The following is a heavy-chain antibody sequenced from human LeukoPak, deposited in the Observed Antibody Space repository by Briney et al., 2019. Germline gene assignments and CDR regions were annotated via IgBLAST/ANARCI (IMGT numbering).Heavy chain of an antibody. CDR1: GYAFTNYD. CDR3: ARMEFYLYYTMDV. J-gene: IGHJ6*02. V-gene: IGHV1-8*01. Sequence: ASVTVSCTASGYAFTNYDINWVRQATGQGLEWMGWMNPNSGNTGYAQKFQGRVTMTRDTSKTTAYMELSSLRSEDTAVYYCARMEFYLYYTMDVWGQGTTVTVAS. D-gene: IGHD2/OR15-2a*01. CDR2: MNPNSGNT.